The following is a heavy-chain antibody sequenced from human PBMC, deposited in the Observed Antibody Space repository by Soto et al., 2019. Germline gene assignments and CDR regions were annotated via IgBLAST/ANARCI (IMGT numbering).Heavy chain of an antibody. D-gene: IGHD3-10*01. CDR1: GYTFTSAG. CDR3: ATNLDGSGSYYTDY. V-gene: IGHV1-18*01. Sequence: QVQLVQSVAEVKNPGTSVKVSCKTSGYTFTSAGISWVRQAPGQGLEWMGWISAYNGNTKYAQKVQGRVTMTTDTSTSTAYMELRSLTSDDTAVYYCATNLDGSGSYYTDYWGQGTLVTVAA. J-gene: IGHJ4*02. CDR2: ISAYNGNT.